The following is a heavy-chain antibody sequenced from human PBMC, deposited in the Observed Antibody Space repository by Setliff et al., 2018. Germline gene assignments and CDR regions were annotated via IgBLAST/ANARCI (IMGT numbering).Heavy chain of an antibody. Sequence: GSLRLSCAASGFTFSSYEMNWVRQAPGKGLEWIGSIYYSGSTYYNPSLKSRVTISVDTSKNQFSLKLSSVTAADTAVYYCAREEPYSSSWSWFDPWGQGTLVTVSS. J-gene: IGHJ5*02. CDR1: GFTFSSYE. CDR3: AREEPYSSSWSWFDP. D-gene: IGHD6-13*01. V-gene: IGHV4-39*07. CDR2: IYYSGST.